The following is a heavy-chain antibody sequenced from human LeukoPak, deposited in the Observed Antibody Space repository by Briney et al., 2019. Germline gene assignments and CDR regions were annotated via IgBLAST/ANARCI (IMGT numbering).Heavy chain of an antibody. D-gene: IGHD4-11*01. CDR2: VNPNSGAT. J-gene: IGHJ3*02. CDR1: GYIFTGYY. Sequence: ASVKVSCKSSGYIFTGYYIHWVRQAPGQGLEWMGCVNPNSGATNYAQKFQGRVTMTRATSISTTYMDLSRLRSADPAVYYCARETATVNTAFDIWGQGTMVTVS. V-gene: IGHV1-2*02. CDR3: ARETATVNTAFDI.